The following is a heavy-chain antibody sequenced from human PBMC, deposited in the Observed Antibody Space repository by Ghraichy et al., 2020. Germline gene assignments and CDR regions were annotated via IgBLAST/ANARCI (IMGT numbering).Heavy chain of an antibody. CDR2: ISYDGSNK. CDR1: GFTFSSYA. CDR3: ARDVNWLGVGARFDY. J-gene: IGHJ4*02. D-gene: IGHD1-26*01. Sequence: LSLTCAASGFTFSSYAMHWVRQAPGKGLEWVAAISYDGSNKFYADSVKGRFTISSDNSENTLYQQMNSLIPEDTAVYYCARDVNWLGVGARFDYWGQGALFTVSS. V-gene: IGHV3-30-3*01.